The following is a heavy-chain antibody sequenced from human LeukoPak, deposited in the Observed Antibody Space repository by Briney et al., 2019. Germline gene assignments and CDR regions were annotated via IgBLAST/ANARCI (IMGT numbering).Heavy chain of an antibody. CDR3: ARLLVPPYATGGSFDY. J-gene: IGHJ4*02. Sequence: GESLKISCKGSGYSFTSYWIGWVRQMPGKGLEWMGIIYPGDSDTRYSPSFQGQVTISADKSISTAYLQWSSLKASDTAMYYCARLLVPPYATGGSFDYWGQGTLVTVSS. CDR1: GYSFTSYW. CDR2: IYPGDSDT. D-gene: IGHD2-2*01. V-gene: IGHV5-51*01.